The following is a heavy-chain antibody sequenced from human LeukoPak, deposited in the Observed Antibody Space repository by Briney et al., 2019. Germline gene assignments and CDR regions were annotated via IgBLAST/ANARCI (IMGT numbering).Heavy chain of an antibody. CDR3: ARCNYYDSSGYYLSH. D-gene: IGHD3-22*01. V-gene: IGHV3-23*01. J-gene: IGHJ4*02. Sequence: GGSLRLSCAASGFTFSSYAMSWVRQAPGKGLEWVSAISGSGGSTYYADSVKGRFTISRDNSKNSLYLQMNSLRDEDTAVYYCARCNYYDSSGYYLSHWGQGTLVTVSS. CDR2: ISGSGGST. CDR1: GFTFSSYA.